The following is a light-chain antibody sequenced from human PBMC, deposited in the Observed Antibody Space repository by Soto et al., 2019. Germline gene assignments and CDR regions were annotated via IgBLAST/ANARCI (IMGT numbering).Light chain of an antibody. V-gene: IGKV1-9*01. CDR1: QAMSTY. CDR3: QQPNGYQLV. CDR2: SAS. J-gene: IGKJ4*01. Sequence: DIQLTQSPSFLSASVGDTVTITCRASQAMSTYLAWYQQKPGKVPKLLIRSASTLQSGVPPRFSGGGSGTECPLTISTLQPAVSGVYYCQQPNGYQLVFGGGTNVEIK.